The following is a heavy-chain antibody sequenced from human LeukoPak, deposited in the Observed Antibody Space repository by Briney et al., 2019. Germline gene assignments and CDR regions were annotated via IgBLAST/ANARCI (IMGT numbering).Heavy chain of an antibody. Sequence: ASETLSLTCTVSGGSISSSTYYWGWIRQPPGKGLEWIGSFYYSGSTYYNAPLKSRVTISVDTSKNQFSLKLSSVTAADTAVYYCTTTTRGWYGVGDYWGQGTLVTVSS. CDR1: GGSISSSTYY. D-gene: IGHD6-19*01. CDR3: TTTTRGWYGVGDY. CDR2: FYYSGST. V-gene: IGHV4-39*01. J-gene: IGHJ4*02.